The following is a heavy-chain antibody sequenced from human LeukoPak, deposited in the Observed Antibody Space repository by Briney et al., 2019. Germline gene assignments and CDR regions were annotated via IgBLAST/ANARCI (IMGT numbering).Heavy chain of an antibody. V-gene: IGHV1-69*13. Sequence: SVKVSCKASGGTLNDYAISSVRQAPGQGLEWMGWIIPMFGTANYAQKFQGRVTITADESTSTGYMEVSSLRSEDTAVYYCAAISGSLNYYYYYGMDVWGQGTTVTVSS. D-gene: IGHD1-26*01. CDR1: GGTLNDYA. J-gene: IGHJ6*02. CDR3: AAISGSLNYYYYYGMDV. CDR2: IIPMFGTA.